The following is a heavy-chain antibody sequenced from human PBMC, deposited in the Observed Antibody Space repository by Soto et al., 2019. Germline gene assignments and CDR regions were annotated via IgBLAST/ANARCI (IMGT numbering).Heavy chain of an antibody. CDR1: GDSIRNGFYY. CDR2: IYYVGST. J-gene: IGHJ5*02. V-gene: IGHV4-31*03. CDR3: AKNETTRPWFNP. D-gene: IGHD1-1*01. Sequence: QVQLQESGPGLVKPSQTLSLICTVSGDSIRNGFYYWSWIRQHPGKGLEWIGNIYYVGSTSYNPALSSRVTISIDTSKNQFSLTLNSVTAADTAVYYCAKNETTRPWFNPWGQGTLVIVSS.